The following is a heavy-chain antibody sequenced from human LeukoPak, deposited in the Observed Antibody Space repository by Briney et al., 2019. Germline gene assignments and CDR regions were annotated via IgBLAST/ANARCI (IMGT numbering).Heavy chain of an antibody. Sequence: SQTLSLTCTVSGGSISSGGYYWSWIRQHPGKGLEWIGYIYYSGSTYYNPSLKSRVTISVDTSKNQFSLKLSSVTAADTAVYYCAREEAWSSSSLGGFDPWGQGTLVTVSS. CDR2: IYYSGST. CDR1: GGSISSGGYY. V-gene: IGHV4-31*03. J-gene: IGHJ5*02. D-gene: IGHD6-6*01. CDR3: AREEAWSSSSLGGFDP.